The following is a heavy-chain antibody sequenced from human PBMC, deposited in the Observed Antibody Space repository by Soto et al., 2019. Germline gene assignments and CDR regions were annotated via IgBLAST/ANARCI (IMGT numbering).Heavy chain of an antibody. D-gene: IGHD3-3*02. CDR1: GFTFSSYG. CDR2: IWYDGSNK. V-gene: IGHV3-33*01. CDR3: ASNSGPGGFSIGPYNWFDP. J-gene: IGHJ5*02. Sequence: PGGSLRLSCAASGFTFSSYGMHWVRQAPGKGLEWVAVIWYDGSNKYYADSVKGRFTISRDNSKNTLYLQMNSLRAEDTAVYYCASNSGPGGFSIGPYNWFDPWGQGSLVTAPQ.